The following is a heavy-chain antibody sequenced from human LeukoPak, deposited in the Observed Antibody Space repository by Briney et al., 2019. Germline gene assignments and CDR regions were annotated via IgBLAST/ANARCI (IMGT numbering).Heavy chain of an antibody. CDR1: GGSISSGSYY. CDR2: ISTTGST. CDR3: ARECAPLAVAGPVGPTWFDP. Sequence: PSETLSLTCTVSGGSISSGSYYWSWIRQPAGKGLEWIGRISTTGSTNYNPSLKSRVIISVDTPKNQFSLKLSSVTAADTAVYYCARECAPLAVAGPVGPTWFDPWGQGTLVAVSS. V-gene: IGHV4-61*02. J-gene: IGHJ5*02. D-gene: IGHD6-19*01.